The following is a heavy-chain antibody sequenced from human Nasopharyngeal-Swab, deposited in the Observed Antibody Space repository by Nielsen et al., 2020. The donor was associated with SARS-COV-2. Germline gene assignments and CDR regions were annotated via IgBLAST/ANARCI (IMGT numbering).Heavy chain of an antibody. V-gene: IGHV1-24*01. CDR1: VYTLTELS. Sequence: ASVKVSCKVSVYTLTELSMHWVRQAPGKGLEWMGGFDPEDGETIYAQKFQGRVTMTEDTSTDTAYMELSSLRSEDTAVYYCATGAVVAATGWFDPWGQGTLVTVSS. CDR3: ATGAVVAATGWFDP. D-gene: IGHD2-15*01. CDR2: FDPEDGET. J-gene: IGHJ5*02.